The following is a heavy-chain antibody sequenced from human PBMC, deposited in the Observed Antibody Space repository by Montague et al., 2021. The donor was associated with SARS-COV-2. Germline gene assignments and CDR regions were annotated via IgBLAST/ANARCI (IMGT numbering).Heavy chain of an antibody. Sequence: SETLSLTCAVSGASITRTTYYWGWIRQPPGKGLEWIGSIYYSGSTYYNPSLKSRVTMSLGTSKNQFSLNLTSVTAADTAVYYCAREPPYSSNLASFDYWGQGALVSVSS. J-gene: IGHJ4*02. CDR1: GASITRTTYY. D-gene: IGHD6-13*01. CDR3: AREPPYSSNLASFDY. V-gene: IGHV4-39*07. CDR2: IYYSGST.